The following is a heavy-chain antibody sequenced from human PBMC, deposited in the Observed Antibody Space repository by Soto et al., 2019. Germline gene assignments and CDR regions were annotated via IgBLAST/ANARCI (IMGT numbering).Heavy chain of an antibody. CDR2: ITPLFGTA. CDR1: GGTFRTFA. Sequence: SVKVSCKASGGTFRTFAISWVRQAPGQRLEWMGGITPLFGTAVYAQKFQGRVTIAADESTSTAYMELTSLRSEDTAVYYCASNVVGTSGDYWGQGTQVTVSS. J-gene: IGHJ4*02. V-gene: IGHV1-69*13. D-gene: IGHD7-27*01. CDR3: ASNVVGTSGDY.